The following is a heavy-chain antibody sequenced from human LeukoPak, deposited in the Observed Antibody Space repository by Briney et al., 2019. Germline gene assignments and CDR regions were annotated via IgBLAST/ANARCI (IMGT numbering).Heavy chain of an antibody. CDR3: ARHSRAVAGYCYYYYGMDV. V-gene: IGHV4-39*01. J-gene: IGHJ6*02. CDR2: IYYSGST. Sequence: SETLSLTCTVSGGSISSSSYYWGWIRQPPGKGLEWIGSIYYSGSTYYNPSLKSRVTISVDTSKNQFSLKLSSVTAADTAVYYCARHSRAVAGYCYYYYGMDVWGQGTTVTVSS. D-gene: IGHD6-19*01. CDR1: GGSISSSSYY.